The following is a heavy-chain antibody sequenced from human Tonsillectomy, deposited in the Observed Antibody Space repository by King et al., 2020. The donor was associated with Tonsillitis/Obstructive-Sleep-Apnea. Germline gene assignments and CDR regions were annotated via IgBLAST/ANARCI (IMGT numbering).Heavy chain of an antibody. V-gene: IGHV3-48*03. J-gene: IGHJ5*02. D-gene: IGHD2-2*01. CDR2: ISSSGSTI. CDR3: AREHCSSTSCYPYGFDP. Sequence: VQLVESGGGLVQPGGSLRLSCAASGFTFSSYEMNWVRQAPGKGLEWVSYISSSGSTIYYADSVKGRFTISRDNAKNSLYLQMNSLRAEDTAVYYCAREHCSSTSCYPYGFDPWGQGTLVTVSS. CDR1: GFTFSSYE.